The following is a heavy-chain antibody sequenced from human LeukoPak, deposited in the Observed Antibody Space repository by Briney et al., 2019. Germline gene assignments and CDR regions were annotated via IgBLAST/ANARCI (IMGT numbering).Heavy chain of an antibody. V-gene: IGHV4-59*08. CDR3: ARHGFGDYVVRWWFDP. J-gene: IGHJ5*02. CDR2: IYYSGST. Sequence: SETLSLTCTVSGGSISSYYWNWIRQPPGKGLEWIGYIYYSGSTNYNPSLKSRVTISVDTSKNQFSLKLSSVTAADTAVYYCARHGFGDYVVRWWFDPWGQGTLVTVSS. CDR1: GGSISSYY. D-gene: IGHD4-17*01.